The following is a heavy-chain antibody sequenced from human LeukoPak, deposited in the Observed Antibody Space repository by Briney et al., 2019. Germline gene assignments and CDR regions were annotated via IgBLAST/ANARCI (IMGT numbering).Heavy chain of an antibody. CDR3: ARYSYADWFDP. Sequence: SETLSLTCTVSGGSISSYYWRWIRQPPGKGREGIGYIYYSGSTNYNPSLKRRVTISVDTSKNQLSLKLSSVTAADTAVYYCARYSYADWFDPWAQGPLVTVSS. J-gene: IGHJ5*02. CDR1: GGSISSYY. V-gene: IGHV4-59*01. D-gene: IGHD5-18*01. CDR2: IYYSGST.